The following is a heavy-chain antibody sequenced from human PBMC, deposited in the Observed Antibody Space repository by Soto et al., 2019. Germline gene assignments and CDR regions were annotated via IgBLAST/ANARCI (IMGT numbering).Heavy chain of an antibody. CDR3: ARRSGTTWVYFAV. J-gene: IGHJ4*02. Sequence: LGESLKISCKGAGYSFSSHWIAWVRQTPEIGLEWMGIIFPTDSDATYSPSFQGHVTISADRSTDTAYLQWNSLKTSDSGIYFCARRSGTTWVYFAVWGQGTLVTVSS. D-gene: IGHD1-26*01. CDR1: GYSFSSHW. CDR2: IFPTDSDA. V-gene: IGHV5-51*01.